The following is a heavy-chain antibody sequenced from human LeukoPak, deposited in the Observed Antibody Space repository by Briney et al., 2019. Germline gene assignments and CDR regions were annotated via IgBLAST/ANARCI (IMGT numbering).Heavy chain of an antibody. J-gene: IGHJ5*02. CDR2: IIPILDIA. CDR1: GGTFSSYA. Sequence: GSSVKVSCKASGGTFSSYAISWVRQAPGQGLEWMGRIIPILDIANYAQKFQGRVTITADKSTSTAYMELSSLRSEDTAVYYCARERAIFGVVRNNWFDPWGQGTLVTVSS. V-gene: IGHV1-69*04. CDR3: ARERAIFGVVRNNWFDP. D-gene: IGHD3-3*01.